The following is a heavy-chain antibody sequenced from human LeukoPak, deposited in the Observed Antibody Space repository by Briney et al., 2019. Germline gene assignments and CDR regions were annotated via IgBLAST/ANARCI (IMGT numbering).Heavy chain of an antibody. J-gene: IGHJ4*02. CDR3: ARDRGSYAFDY. V-gene: IGHV3-21*01. CDR2: ISSSSSYI. CDR1: GFTFSSYS. Sequence: GGSLRLSCAASGFTFSSYSMDWVRQAPGKGLEWVSSISSSSSYIYYADSVKGRFTISRDNAKNSLYLQMNSLRAEDTAVYYCARDRGSYAFDYWGQGTLVTVSS. D-gene: IGHD1-26*01.